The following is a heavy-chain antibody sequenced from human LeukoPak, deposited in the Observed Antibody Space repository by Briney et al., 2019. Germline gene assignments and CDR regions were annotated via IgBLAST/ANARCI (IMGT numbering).Heavy chain of an antibody. CDR2: IHSVGSFT. CDR3: ARGSSDWYGIDN. V-gene: IGHV3-74*01. Sequence: GGSLRLSCAASGLTFSNYWMHWVRQVSGKGRVWVSGIHSVGSFTSYADSVKDRFTISRDNAKHTLYLQMNSLRAEDTALYYCARGSSDWYGIDNWGQGILVPVSS. J-gene: IGHJ4*02. D-gene: IGHD6-19*01. CDR1: GLTFSNYW.